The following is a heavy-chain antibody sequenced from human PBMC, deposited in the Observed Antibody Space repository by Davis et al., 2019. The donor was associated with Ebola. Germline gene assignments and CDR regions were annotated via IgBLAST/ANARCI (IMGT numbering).Heavy chain of an antibody. J-gene: IGHJ4*02. D-gene: IGHD3-22*01. CDR2: IIPIFDTA. CDR3: AKDRYYDNSPLYFESET. CDR1: GYTFTGYY. V-gene: IGHV1-69*13. Sequence: SVKVSCKASGYTFTGYYIHWVRQAPGQGLEWVGGIIPIFDTASYAHNFQDRVTITADESRITAYLELSSLRSEDTAVYYCAKDRYYDNSPLYFESETWGQGTLVTVSS.